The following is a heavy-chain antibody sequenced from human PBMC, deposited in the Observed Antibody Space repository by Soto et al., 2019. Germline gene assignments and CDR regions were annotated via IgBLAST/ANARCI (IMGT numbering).Heavy chain of an antibody. CDR1: GFSLSTSGVG. CDR2: IYWDDDK. D-gene: IGHD3-10*01. Sequence: QITLKESGPTLVKPTQTLTLTCTFSGFSLSTSGVGVGWIRQPPGKALEWLALIYWDDDKRYSPSLKSRLTNXXDXSXXQVVLTMTNMDPVDTATYYCAHTSITMVRGLWFDPWGQGTLVTVSS. J-gene: IGHJ5*02. V-gene: IGHV2-5*02. CDR3: AHTSITMVRGLWFDP.